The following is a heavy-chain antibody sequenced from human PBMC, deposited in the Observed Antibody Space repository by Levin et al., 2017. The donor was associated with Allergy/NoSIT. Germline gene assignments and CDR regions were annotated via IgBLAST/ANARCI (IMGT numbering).Heavy chain of an antibody. V-gene: IGHV3-11*01. D-gene: IGHD6-25*01. CDR2: ISSSGSTI. J-gene: IGHJ5*02. CDR3: ARSYRRGYITLGGFDP. Sequence: KSGGSLRLSCAASGFTFSDYYMSWIRQAPGKGLEWVSYISSSGSTIYYADSVKGRFTISRDNAKNSLYLQMNSLRAEDTAVYYCARSYRRGYITLGGFDPWGQGTLVTVSS. CDR1: GFTFSDYY.